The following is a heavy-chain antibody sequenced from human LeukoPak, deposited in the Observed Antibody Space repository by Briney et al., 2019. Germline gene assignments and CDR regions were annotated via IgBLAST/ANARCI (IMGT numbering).Heavy chain of an antibody. CDR2: IYHSGST. V-gene: IGHV4-30-2*01. D-gene: IGHD2-2*01. Sequence: SETLSLTRAVSGGSISSGGYSWSWIRQPPGKGLEWIGYIYHSGSTYYNPSLKSRVTISVDRSKNQFSLKLSSVTAADTAVYYCAIQKGYCSSTSCYLDAFDIWGQGTMVTVSS. J-gene: IGHJ3*02. CDR3: AIQKGYCSSTSCYLDAFDI. CDR1: GGSISSGGYS.